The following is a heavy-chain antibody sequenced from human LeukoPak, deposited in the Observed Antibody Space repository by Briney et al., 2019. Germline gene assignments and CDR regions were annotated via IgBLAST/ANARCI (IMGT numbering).Heavy chain of an antibody. D-gene: IGHD6-13*01. CDR1: GFTFSSYG. V-gene: IGHV3-30*18. CDR2: ISCDGSNK. CDR3: AKTSSSWYDRGYFDY. J-gene: IGHJ4*02. Sequence: GGSLRLSCAASGFTFSSYGMHWVRQAPGKGLEWVAVISCDGSNKYYADSVKGRFTISRDNSKNTLYLQMNSLRAEDTAVYYCAKTSSSWYDRGYFDYWGQGTLVTVSS.